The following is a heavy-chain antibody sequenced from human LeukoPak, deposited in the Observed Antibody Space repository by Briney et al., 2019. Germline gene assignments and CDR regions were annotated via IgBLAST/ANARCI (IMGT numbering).Heavy chain of an antibody. CDR1: GYTFTSYD. J-gene: IGHJ6*02. CDR3: ARGHSDSSGYYYYYYYGMDV. D-gene: IGHD3-22*01. CDR2: MNPNSGNT. V-gene: IGHV1-8*01. Sequence: ASVKVSCKASGYTFTSYDINWVRQATGQGLEWMGWMNPNSGNTGYAQKFQGRVTMTRNTSISTAYMELSSLRSEDTAVYYCARGHSDSSGYYYYYYYGMDVWGQGTTVTVSS.